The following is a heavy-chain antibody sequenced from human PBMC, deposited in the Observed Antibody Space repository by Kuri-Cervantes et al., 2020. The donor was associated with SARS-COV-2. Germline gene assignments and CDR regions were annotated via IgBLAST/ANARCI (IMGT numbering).Heavy chain of an antibody. Sequence: GESLKISCAASGFTFSSYGMHWVRQAPGKGLEWVSGISGRGGNTHYADSVKGRFTISRDNSKSTLYLEMNSLRAEDTAVYYCAKDPQLGDAFDIWGQGTMVTVSS. J-gene: IGHJ3*02. CDR2: ISGRGGNT. D-gene: IGHD6-6*01. V-gene: IGHV3-23*01. CDR3: AKDPQLGDAFDI. CDR1: GFTFSSYG.